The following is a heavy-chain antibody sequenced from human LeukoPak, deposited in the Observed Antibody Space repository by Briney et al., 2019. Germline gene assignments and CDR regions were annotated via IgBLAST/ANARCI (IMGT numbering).Heavy chain of an antibody. D-gene: IGHD2-15*01. J-gene: IGHJ4*02. CDR1: GFTFSNYG. V-gene: IGHV3-30*03. CDR2: TSYDETNK. CDR3: ARDQRYCSGARCTDFDY. Sequence: PGGSLRLSCGASGFTFSNYGMQWVRQAPGKGLEWVAVTSYDETNKYYADSVKGRFTISRDNSKNTVYLQMNSLRSEDTAVYYCARDQRYCSGARCTDFDYWGQGTLVTVSS.